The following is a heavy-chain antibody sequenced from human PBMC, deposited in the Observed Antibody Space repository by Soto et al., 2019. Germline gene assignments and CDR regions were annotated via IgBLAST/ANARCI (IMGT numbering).Heavy chain of an antibody. CDR1: GFTFSSYS. Sequence: GGSLRLSCAASGFTFSSYSMNWVRQAPGKGLEWVSYISSSSSTIYYADSVKGRFTISRDNAKNSLYLQMNSLRAEDTAVYYCARVRVVGATVFAFDIWGQGTMVTVSS. V-gene: IGHV3-48*01. CDR2: ISSSSSTI. CDR3: ARVRVVGATVFAFDI. D-gene: IGHD2-15*01. J-gene: IGHJ3*02.